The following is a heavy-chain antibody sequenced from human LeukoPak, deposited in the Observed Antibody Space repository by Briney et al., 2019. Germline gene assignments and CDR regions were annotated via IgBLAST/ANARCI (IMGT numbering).Heavy chain of an antibody. V-gene: IGHV4-59*01. CDR3: ASDPIGNYFAY. CDR1: GGSISSYF. J-gene: IGHJ4*02. Sequence: SETLSLTCTVSGGSISSYFWSWIRQPPGKGPEWIGYFYYSGSTNYNPSLKSRVTISGDMSKNQFSLKLTSVTAADTAVYYCASDPIGNYFAYWGQGTLVTVSS. CDR2: FYYSGST.